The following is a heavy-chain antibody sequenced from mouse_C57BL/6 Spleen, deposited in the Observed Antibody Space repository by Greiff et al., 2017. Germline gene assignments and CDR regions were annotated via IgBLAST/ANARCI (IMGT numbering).Heavy chain of an antibody. D-gene: IGHD4-1*01. CDR3: ARGGETGPFDY. CDR2: LYPGDGDP. J-gene: IGHJ2*01. CDR1: GYAFSSYW. V-gene: IGHV1-80*01. Sequence: QVQLQQSGAELVKPGASVKISCKASGYAFSSYWMNWVKQRPGTGLEWIGQLYPGDGDPNYNGKFKGKANLTADKSSSTAYMQLSSLTSEDSAVYFCARGGETGPFDYWGQGATLTVSS.